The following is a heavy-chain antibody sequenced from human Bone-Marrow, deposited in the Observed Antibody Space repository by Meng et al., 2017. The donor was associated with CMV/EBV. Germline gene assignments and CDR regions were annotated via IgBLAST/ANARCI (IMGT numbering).Heavy chain of an antibody. CDR2: ISDGGTEI. D-gene: IGHD3-10*01. CDR1: GFTFSDHY. Sequence: GGSLRLSCAASGFTFSDHYMSWIRQAPGKGPEWVSYISDGGTEIYYAASVKGRFTISRDNAKNSLFLQMNSLRGEDTAIYYCARGLWFTWFDFWGQGTRVTVSS. J-gene: IGHJ5*01. CDR3: ARGLWFTWFDF. V-gene: IGHV3-11*01.